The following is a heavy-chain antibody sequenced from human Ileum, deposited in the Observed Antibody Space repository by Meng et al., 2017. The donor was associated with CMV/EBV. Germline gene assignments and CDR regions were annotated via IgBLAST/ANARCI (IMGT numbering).Heavy chain of an antibody. CDR3: VTKRGGVHSYFDT. Sequence: AGSGFTFSDDAKKWVSQATGGGLEWVAVISSWSTTIYYADSVKGRFTISRDNSKNILVLQMNSLRAGDTAIYYCVTKRGGVHSYFDTWGQGILVTVSS. D-gene: IGHD2-8*02. V-gene: IGHV3-23*01. CDR2: ISSWSTTI. CDR1: GFTFSDDA. J-gene: IGHJ5*02.